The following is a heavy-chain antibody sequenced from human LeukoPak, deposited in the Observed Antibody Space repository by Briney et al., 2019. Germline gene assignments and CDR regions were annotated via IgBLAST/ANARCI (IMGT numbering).Heavy chain of an antibody. V-gene: IGHV3-9*01. CDR2: ISWNSGSI. Sequence: GGSLRLSCAASGFTFDDYAMHWVRQAQGQGLEWVSGISWNSGSIGYAGSVKGRFTISRDNAKNSLHLQMNSLRAEDTALYYCAKDLSSGWYGDAFDIWGQGTMVTVSS. CDR1: GFTFDDYA. CDR3: AKDLSSGWYGDAFDI. J-gene: IGHJ3*02. D-gene: IGHD6-19*01.